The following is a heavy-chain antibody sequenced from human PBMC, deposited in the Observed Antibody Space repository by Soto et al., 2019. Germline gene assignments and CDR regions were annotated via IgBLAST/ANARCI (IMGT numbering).Heavy chain of an antibody. Sequence: QVQLVQSGAEVKKPGSSVKVSCKASGGTFSSYTISWVRQAPGQGLEWMGRIIPILGIANYAQKFQGRVTITGDKPTSTAYRGGGSVRSGDTALFSWGRGGGRFDYWGQGTLVTFSS. CDR1: GGTFSSYT. J-gene: IGHJ4*02. D-gene: IGHD2-15*01. V-gene: IGHV1-69*02. CDR2: IIPILGIA. CDR3: GRGGGRFDY.